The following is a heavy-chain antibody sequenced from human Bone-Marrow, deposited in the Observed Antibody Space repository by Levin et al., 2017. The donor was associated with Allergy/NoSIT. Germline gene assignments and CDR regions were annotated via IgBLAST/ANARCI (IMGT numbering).Heavy chain of an antibody. CDR1: GFNFDHYA. D-gene: IGHD3-22*01. CDR3: AKDTEYYYDSTGYYNY. J-gene: IGHJ4*02. V-gene: IGHV3-9*01. CDR2: ISWNSGSI. Sequence: GGSLRLSCAASGFNFDHYAMHWVRQAPGKGLEWVSGISWNSGSIGYEDSVKGRFTIPRDNAKNSLYLQMNSLRPEDTAFYYCAKDTEYYYDSTGYYNYWGQGTLVTVSS.